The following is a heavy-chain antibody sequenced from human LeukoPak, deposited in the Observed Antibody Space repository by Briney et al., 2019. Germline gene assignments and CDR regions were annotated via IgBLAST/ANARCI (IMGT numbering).Heavy chain of an antibody. J-gene: IGHJ6*03. Sequence: GGSLRLSCAASGFTFSSYAMSWVRQAPGKGLEWVSAISGSGGSTYYADSVKGRFTISRDSSKNTLYLQMNSLRAEDTAVYYCANGGYCSGGSCYPTDYYYYYMDVWGKGTTVTVSS. CDR3: ANGGYCSGGSCYPTDYYYYYMDV. D-gene: IGHD2-15*01. CDR1: GFTFSSYA. V-gene: IGHV3-23*01. CDR2: ISGSGGST.